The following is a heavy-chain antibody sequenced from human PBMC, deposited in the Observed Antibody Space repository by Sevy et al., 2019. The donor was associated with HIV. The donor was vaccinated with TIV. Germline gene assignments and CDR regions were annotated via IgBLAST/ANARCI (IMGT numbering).Heavy chain of an antibody. J-gene: IGHJ4*02. D-gene: IGHD3-22*01. V-gene: IGHV4-59*01. CDR1: GGSINSFF. Sequence: SETLSLTCAVSGGSINSFFWSWIRQSPGKGLEWIGYVYDSGNSEYNPSLRSRVTISVDTSKKQFSLKLSSVTAADTAVYYGAGGWGIYYDSRGFHPQYYFDSWGQGTLVTVSS. CDR2: VYDSGNS. CDR3: AGGWGIYYDSRGFHPQYYFDS.